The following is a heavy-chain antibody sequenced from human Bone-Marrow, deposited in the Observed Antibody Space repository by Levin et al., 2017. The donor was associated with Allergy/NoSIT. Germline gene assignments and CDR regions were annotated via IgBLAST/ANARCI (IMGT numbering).Heavy chain of an antibody. D-gene: IGHD3-22*01. CDR2: IWYDGNNK. V-gene: IGHV3-33*01. CDR1: GFTFSSYG. J-gene: IGHJ4*02. CDR3: ARDDSSGKPFDY. Sequence: SLKISCVASGFTFSSYGMHWVRQAPGKGLERVAVIWYDGNNKDYADSVKGRFTISRDNSKNTLYLQMDSLRAEDTAVYYCARDDSSGKPFDYWGQGTLVTVSS.